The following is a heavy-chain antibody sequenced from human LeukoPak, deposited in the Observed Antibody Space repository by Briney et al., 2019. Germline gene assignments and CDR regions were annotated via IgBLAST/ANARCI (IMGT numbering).Heavy chain of an antibody. CDR2: IYYSGST. V-gene: IGHV4-59*01. CDR1: GGSISSYY. Sequence: KPSETLSLTCTVSGGSISSYYWRWIRQPPGKGLEWIGYIYYSGSTNYNPSLKSRVTISVDTSKNQFSLKLSSVTAADTAVYYCAREGYCSGGSCYLYNWFDPWGQGTLVTVSS. CDR3: AREGYCSGGSCYLYNWFDP. J-gene: IGHJ5*02. D-gene: IGHD2-15*01.